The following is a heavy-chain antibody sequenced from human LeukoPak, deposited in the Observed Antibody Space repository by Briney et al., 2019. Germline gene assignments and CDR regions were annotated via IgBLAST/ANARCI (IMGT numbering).Heavy chain of an antibody. J-gene: IGHJ4*02. CDR2: IYHDGST. V-gene: IGHV4-4*02. Sequence: SETLSLTCAVSGGSISSNNWWIWVRQSPEKGLEWIGEIYHDGSTNYNPSLKSRVTISMDKSKTQLSLTLNFVTAADTAVYYCARDRGGYTYSPDYWGQGTLVTVSS. CDR1: GGSISSNNW. D-gene: IGHD5-18*01. CDR3: ARDRGGYTYSPDY.